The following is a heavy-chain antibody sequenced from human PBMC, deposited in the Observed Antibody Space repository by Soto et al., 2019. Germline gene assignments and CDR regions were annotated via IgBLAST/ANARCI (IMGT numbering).Heavy chain of an antibody. Sequence: SETLSLTCAVYVGSFSGYYWTWVRQPPGKGLEWIGEINHRGSTSYNPSLKSRVTISVDRSKSQFSLKLSSVTAADTAVYYCARVWGGAFDFWGQGTMVTVSS. J-gene: IGHJ3*01. V-gene: IGHV4-34*01. CDR1: VGSFSGYY. CDR3: ARVWGGAFDF. CDR2: INHRGST. D-gene: IGHD3-10*01.